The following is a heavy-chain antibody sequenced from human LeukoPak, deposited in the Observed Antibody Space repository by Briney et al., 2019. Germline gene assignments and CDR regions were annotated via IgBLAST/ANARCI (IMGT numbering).Heavy chain of an antibody. CDR3: ARQGDTAMVPNWFDP. D-gene: IGHD5-18*01. J-gene: IGHJ5*02. CDR1: GGSISSYY. Sequence: SETLSLTCTVSGGSISSYYWSWIRQPPGKGLEWIGYIYYSGSTNYNPSLKSRVTISVDTSKNQFSLKLSSVTAVGTAVYYCARQGDTAMVPNWFDPWGQGTLVTVSS. V-gene: IGHV4-59*08. CDR2: IYYSGST.